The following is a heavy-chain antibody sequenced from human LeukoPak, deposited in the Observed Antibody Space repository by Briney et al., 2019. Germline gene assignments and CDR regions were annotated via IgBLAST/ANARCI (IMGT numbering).Heavy chain of an antibody. V-gene: IGHV3-23*01. Sequence: PGGSLRLSCAASGFTVSSYAMSWVRQAPGKGLEWVSAISGSGGSTYYGDSVKGRFTITRDKSKNTVYLQMNSLRAEDTAVYYCAKDRLRSGYTHFDYWGQGTLVTVSS. J-gene: IGHJ4*02. CDR1: GFTVSSYA. D-gene: IGHD3-3*01. CDR3: AKDRLRSGYTHFDY. CDR2: ISGSGGST.